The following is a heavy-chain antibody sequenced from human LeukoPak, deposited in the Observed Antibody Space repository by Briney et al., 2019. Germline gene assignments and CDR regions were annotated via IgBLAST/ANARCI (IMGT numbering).Heavy chain of an antibody. CDR3: ARHNSDYYGSGSYPNFDY. CDR1: GGSISSSSYY. CDR2: IYYSGST. Sequence: SETLSLTCTVSGGSISSSSYYWGWIRQPPGKGLEWIGSIYYSGSTYYNPSLKSRVTISVDTSKIQFSLKLSSVTAADTAVYYCARHNSDYYGSGSYPNFDYWGQGTLVTVSS. V-gene: IGHV4-39*01. J-gene: IGHJ4*02. D-gene: IGHD3-10*01.